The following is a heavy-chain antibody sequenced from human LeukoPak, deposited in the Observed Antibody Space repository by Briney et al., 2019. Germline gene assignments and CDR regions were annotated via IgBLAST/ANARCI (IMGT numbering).Heavy chain of an antibody. CDR1: GFTFSSYS. D-gene: IGHD3-10*01. CDR2: ISSSSSYI. V-gene: IGHV3-21*01. J-gene: IGHJ6*03. Sequence: GGSLRLSCAASGFTFSSYSMNWVRQAPGKGLQWVSSISSSSSYIYYADSVKGRFTISRDNAKNSLYLQMNSLRAEDTAVYYCARVEEYYGSGSYYYYYMDVWGKGTTVTISS. CDR3: ARVEEYYGSGSYYYYYMDV.